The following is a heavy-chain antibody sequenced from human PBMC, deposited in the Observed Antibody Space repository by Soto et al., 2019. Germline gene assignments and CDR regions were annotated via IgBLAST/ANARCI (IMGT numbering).Heavy chain of an antibody. CDR1: GGSISSYY. V-gene: IGHV4-59*01. Sequence: SETLSLTCTVSGGSISSYYWSWIRQPPGKGLEWIGYIYYSGSTNYNPSLKSRVTISVDTSKNQFSLKLSSVTAADTAVYYCARARVRGVIPTYYFDYWGQGTLVTVSS. J-gene: IGHJ4*02. CDR2: IYYSGST. D-gene: IGHD3-10*01. CDR3: ARARVRGVIPTYYFDY.